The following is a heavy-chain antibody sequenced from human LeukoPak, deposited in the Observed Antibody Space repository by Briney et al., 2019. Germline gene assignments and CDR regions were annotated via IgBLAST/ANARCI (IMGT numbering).Heavy chain of an antibody. D-gene: IGHD4-11*01. J-gene: IGHJ5*02. CDR2: FDANSGGT. CDR1: GYTFTAYY. CDR3: ARGTSSSNSNWFDP. Sequence: GASVKVSCKASGYTFTAYYMHWVRQAPRQGLEWMGRFDANSGGTNYAQKFQDRVTMTRDTSISTAYMELSRLRSDDTAVYYCARGTSSSNSNWFDPWGQGTLVTVSS. V-gene: IGHV1-2*06.